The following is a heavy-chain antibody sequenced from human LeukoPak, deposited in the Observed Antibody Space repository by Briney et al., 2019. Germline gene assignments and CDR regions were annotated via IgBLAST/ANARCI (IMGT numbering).Heavy chain of an antibody. CDR3: TRDQEGSDY. CDR1: GFTFSSYA. CDR2: ISSSSSTI. J-gene: IGHJ4*02. V-gene: IGHV3-48*01. Sequence: GRSLRLSCAASGFTFSSYAMHWVRQAPGKGLEWVSYISSSSSTIYYADSVKGRFTISRDNAENSLYLQMNSLRAEDTAVYYCTRDQEGSDYWGQGTLVTVSS.